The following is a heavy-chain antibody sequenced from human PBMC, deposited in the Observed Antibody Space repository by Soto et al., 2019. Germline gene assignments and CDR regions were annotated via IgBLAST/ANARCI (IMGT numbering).Heavy chain of an antibody. V-gene: IGHV1-69*12. CDR1: GGTFSSYA. Sequence: QVQLVQSGAEVKKPGSSVKVSCKASGGTFSSYAISWVRQAPGQGLEWMGGIIPIFGTANYAQKFQGRVTITADESTSTAYRALSSLRSEDTAVYYSARARGYSWNYAGYWGQGTLVTVSS. D-gene: IGHD1-7*01. CDR2: IIPIFGTA. CDR3: ARARGYSWNYAGY. J-gene: IGHJ4*02.